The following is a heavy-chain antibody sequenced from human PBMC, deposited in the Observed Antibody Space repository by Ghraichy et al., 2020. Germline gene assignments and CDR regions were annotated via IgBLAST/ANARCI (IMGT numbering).Heavy chain of an antibody. CDR2: FYPGGST. J-gene: IGHJ4*01. CDR1: GFSVSNNY. D-gene: IGHD5-24*01. Sequence: GGSLRLSCAASGFSVSNNYMSWVRQTPGKGLEWVSAFYPGGSTYYTDSVKGRFTISTDSSKNTLYLQMTSLRAEDTAVYHCARGGRGGYNYYWGQGTLVTVSS. CDR3: ARGGRGGYNYY. V-gene: IGHV3-53*01.